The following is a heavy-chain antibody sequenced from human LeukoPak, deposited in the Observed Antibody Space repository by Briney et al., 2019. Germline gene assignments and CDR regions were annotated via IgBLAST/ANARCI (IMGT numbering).Heavy chain of an antibody. D-gene: IGHD3-3*01. V-gene: IGHV4-4*07. Sequence: SETLSLTCTVSGGSISSYYWSWIRQPAGKGLEWIGRIYTSGSTNYNPSLKSRVIMSVDTSKNQFSLKLSSVTAADTAVYYCARDNRILEWLGDWFDPWGQGTLVTVSS. CDR2: IYTSGST. J-gene: IGHJ5*02. CDR3: ARDNRILEWLGDWFDP. CDR1: GGSISSYY.